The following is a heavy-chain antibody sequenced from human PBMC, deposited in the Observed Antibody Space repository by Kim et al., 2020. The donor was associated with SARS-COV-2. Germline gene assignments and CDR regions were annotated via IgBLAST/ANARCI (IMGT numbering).Heavy chain of an antibody. CDR1: GFTFSSYG. CDR3: AKGGYYYDSSGYLEY. CDR2: ISYDGSNK. D-gene: IGHD3-22*01. Sequence: GGSLRLSCAASGFTFSSYGMHWVRQAPGKGLEWVAVISYDGSNKYYADSVKGRFTISRDNSKNTLYLQMNSLRAEDTAVYYCAKGGYYYDSSGYLEYWGQGTLVTVSS. J-gene: IGHJ4*02. V-gene: IGHV3-30*18.